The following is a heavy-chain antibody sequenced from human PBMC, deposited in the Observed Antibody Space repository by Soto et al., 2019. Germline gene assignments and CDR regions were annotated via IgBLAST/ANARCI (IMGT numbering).Heavy chain of an antibody. CDR1: GGSISSYY. CDR2: IYYSGST. CDR3: AGHYGSGSYYKAG. J-gene: IGHJ4*02. D-gene: IGHD3-10*01. Sequence: SETLSLTCTVSGGSISSYYWSWIRQPPGKGLEWIGYIYYSGSTNYNPSLKSRVTISVDTSKNQFPLKLSSVTAADTAVYYCAGHYGSGSYYKAGWGQGTLVTVSS. V-gene: IGHV4-59*08.